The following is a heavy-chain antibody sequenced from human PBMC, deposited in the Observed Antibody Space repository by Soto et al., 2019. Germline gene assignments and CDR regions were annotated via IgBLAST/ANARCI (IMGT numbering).Heavy chain of an antibody. J-gene: IGHJ6*03. CDR1: GGSFSGYY. Sequence: ETLSLNCAVYGGSFSGYYWSWIRQPPGKGLEWIGEINHSGSTNYNPSLKSRVTISVDTSKNQFSLKLSSVTAADTAVYYCAGVRFLEWLPVYYYYMDVWGKGTTVTVSS. CDR3: AGVRFLEWLPVYYYYMDV. CDR2: INHSGST. D-gene: IGHD3-3*01. V-gene: IGHV4-34*01.